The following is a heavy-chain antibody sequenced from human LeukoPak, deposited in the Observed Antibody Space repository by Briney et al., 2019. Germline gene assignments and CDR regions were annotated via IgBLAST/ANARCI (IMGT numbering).Heavy chain of an antibody. CDR3: ARDTSGYRRGSFDY. Sequence: SETLSLTCTVSGGSINSYYWSWIRQPPGKGLEWIGYIYYSGSTNYNPSLKSRVTISLDTSNDQFSLKLSSVTAADTAVYYCARDTSGYRRGSFDYWGQGTLVTVSS. CDR2: IYYSGST. D-gene: IGHD3-22*01. J-gene: IGHJ4*02. V-gene: IGHV4-59*01. CDR1: GGSINSYY.